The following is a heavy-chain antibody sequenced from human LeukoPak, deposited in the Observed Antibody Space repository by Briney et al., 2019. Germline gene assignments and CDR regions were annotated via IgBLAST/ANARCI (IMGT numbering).Heavy chain of an antibody. Sequence: SVKVSCKASGGTFSSYAISWVRQAPGQGLGWMGGIIPIFGTANYAQKFQGRVTITADKSTSTAYMELSSLRSEDTAVYYCARADGYYYGMDVWGKGTTVTVSS. J-gene: IGHJ6*04. CDR3: ARADGYYYGMDV. CDR2: IIPIFGTA. CDR1: GGTFSSYA. V-gene: IGHV1-69*06.